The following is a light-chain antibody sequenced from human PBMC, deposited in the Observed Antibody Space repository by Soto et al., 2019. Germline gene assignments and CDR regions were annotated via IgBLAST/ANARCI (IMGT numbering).Light chain of an antibody. CDR3: QQSYTTPRT. Sequence: DVQMTQSPSSLSASVGDRVSVTCRASQSRSTFLTWYQQRPGEAPKLLIYAASSLQSGVPSRFSGSGSGADFTLTIGSLQPEDFATYYCQQSYTTPRTFGQGTKVEVK. V-gene: IGKV1-39*01. CDR2: AAS. CDR1: QSRSTF. J-gene: IGKJ1*01.